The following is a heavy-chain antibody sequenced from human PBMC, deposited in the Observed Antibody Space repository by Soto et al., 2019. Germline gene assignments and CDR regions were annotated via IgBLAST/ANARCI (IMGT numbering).Heavy chain of an antibody. CDR2: ISYDGNNK. J-gene: IGHJ6*02. Sequence: QVQLVESGGGVVQPGRSLRLSCAASGFILSTYAMYWVRQAPGKGLEWVAVISYDGNNKYYEASVKGRFTISRDNSKKTLYLKMNSLRAEDTAVYYCARAGCDGGSCYTLVGLRYGMDVWGQGTTITVSS. CDR3: ARAGCDGGSCYTLVGLRYGMDV. D-gene: IGHD2-15*01. V-gene: IGHV3-30-3*01. CDR1: GFILSTYA.